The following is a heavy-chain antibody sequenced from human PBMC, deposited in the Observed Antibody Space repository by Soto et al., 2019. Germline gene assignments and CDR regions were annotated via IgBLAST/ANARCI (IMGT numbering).Heavy chain of an antibody. CDR2: IYYSGST. CDR1: GGSISNYY. CDR3: ARVSRPAVTAEDFDP. J-gene: IGHJ5*02. Sequence: QVQLQESGPGLVKTSETLSLTCTVSGGSISNYYWNWIRQPPGKGLEWIGYIYYSGSTNYNPSLKSRLTISVDTTKNQLALKLSSVTAADTAVYYCARVSRPAVTAEDFDPWGQGTLVTVSS. V-gene: IGHV4-59*01. D-gene: IGHD4-17*01.